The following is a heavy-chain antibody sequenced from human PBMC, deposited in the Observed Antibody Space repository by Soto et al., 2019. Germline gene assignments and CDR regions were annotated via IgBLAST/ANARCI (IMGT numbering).Heavy chain of an antibody. Sequence: QVQLQESGPGLVKPSQTLSLTCTVSGGSISSGGYYLSWIRQHPGKALEWFGYIYYSGSTYYNPSLKSRVTISVDTSNNQFSLKLSSVTAAATAVYYCARGRELLRGYYAFDIWGQGTMVTVSS. CDR1: GGSISSGGYY. CDR3: ARGRELLRGYYAFDI. D-gene: IGHD1-26*01. V-gene: IGHV4-31*03. J-gene: IGHJ3*02. CDR2: IYYSGST.